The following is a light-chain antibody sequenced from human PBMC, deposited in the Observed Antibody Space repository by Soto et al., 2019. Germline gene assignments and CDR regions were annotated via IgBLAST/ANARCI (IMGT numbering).Light chain of an antibody. V-gene: IGLV2-18*01. CDR3: SLYTSEKTYV. J-gene: IGLJ1*01. CDR1: STDFVSYNR. CDR2: EAS. Sequence: QSALTQPPSVSGSPGQSVTISCTGTSTDFVSYNRVSWYQQPPGTAPKLIIYEASNRPSGVPDRFSGSKSGNTASLTISGLQAADEADYYCSLYTSEKTYVFGNGTKVTVL.